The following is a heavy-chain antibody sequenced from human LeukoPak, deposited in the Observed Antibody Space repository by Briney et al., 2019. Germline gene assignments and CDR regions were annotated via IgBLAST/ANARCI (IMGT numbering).Heavy chain of an antibody. CDR3: ARGRLGTVDY. V-gene: IGHV4-34*01. D-gene: IGHD6-13*01. CDR1: GGSFSGYY. Sequence: PSETLSLTCAVYGGSFSGYYWSWIRQPPGKGLEWIGENNHSGSTNYNPSLKSRVTISVDTSKNQFSLKLSSVTAADTAVYYCARGRLGTVDYWGQGTLVTVSS. J-gene: IGHJ4*02. CDR2: NNHSGST.